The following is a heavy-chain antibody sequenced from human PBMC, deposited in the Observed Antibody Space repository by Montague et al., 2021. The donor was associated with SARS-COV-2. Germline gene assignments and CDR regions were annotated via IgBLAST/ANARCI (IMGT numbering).Heavy chain of an antibody. V-gene: IGHV4-4*02. CDR3: ARAQKTISGMLIPPYYFDF. Sequence: SETLSLTCSVSGHSIWSSDWWTWVRQPPGKGLEWIGEIYHSGSTTYNPSLKSRDTISVDKSKNQFSLTLTSLTAADTAVYYCARAQKTISGMLIPPYYFDFWGQGTLVTVPS. D-gene: IGHD3-3*01. CDR1: GHSIWSSDW. CDR2: IYHSGST. J-gene: IGHJ4*02.